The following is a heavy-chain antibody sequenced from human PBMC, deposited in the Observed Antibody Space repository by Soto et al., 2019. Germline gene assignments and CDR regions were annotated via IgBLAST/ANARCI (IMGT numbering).Heavy chain of an antibody. CDR2: INHSGST. V-gene: IGHV4-34*01. J-gene: IGHJ5*02. CDR1: GGSFSGYY. Sequence: QVQLQQWGAGLLKPSETLSLTCAVYGGSFSGYYWSWIRQPPGKGLEWIGEINHSGSTNYNPSLKSRVTISVDTSKNQCSLKLSSVTAADTAVYYCARGLDVRGVMVWFDPWGQGTLVTVSS. D-gene: IGHD3-10*01. CDR3: ARGLDVRGVMVWFDP.